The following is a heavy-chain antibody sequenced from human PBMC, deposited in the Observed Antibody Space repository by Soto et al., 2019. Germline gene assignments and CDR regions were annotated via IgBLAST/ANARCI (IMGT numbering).Heavy chain of an antibody. J-gene: IGHJ5*02. Sequence: SETLSLTCTVSGGSVSNGSFYWSWIRQPPGKGLEWIGYVHSSGITNYNPSLKRRVTISVDTSRNQFSLRLSSVTAADTAVYYCARGLTMGQLPSHFDHWGQGTLVTVSS. CDR2: VHSSGIT. V-gene: IGHV4-61*01. CDR1: GGSVSNGSFY. CDR3: ARGLTMGQLPSHFDH. D-gene: IGHD3-16*01.